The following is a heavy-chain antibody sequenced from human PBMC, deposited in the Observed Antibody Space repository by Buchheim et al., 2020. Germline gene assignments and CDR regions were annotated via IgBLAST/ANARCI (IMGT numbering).Heavy chain of an antibody. J-gene: IGHJ5*02. CDR1: GFIFSNYD. Sequence: QVQLVESGGGVVQPGRSLRLSCAASGFIFSNYDMQWVRQATVKGLEWVTLISQDGSNKFYADSVRGRFTISRDNSKKTHDLQMNSLRAEDTAMYYCTSSGSGGSWGQGTL. V-gene: IGHV3-30*03. D-gene: IGHD5-12*01. CDR3: TSSGSGGS. CDR2: ISQDGSNK.